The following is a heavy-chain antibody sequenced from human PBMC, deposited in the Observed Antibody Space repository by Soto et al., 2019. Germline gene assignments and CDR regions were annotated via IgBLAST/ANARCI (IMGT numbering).Heavy chain of an antibody. Sequence: SVKVSWKAAGGAFSSYAISWVRQAPGQGLEWMGGIIPIFGTANYAQKFQGRATITADESTSTAYMELSSLRSEDTAVYYCARATYCSGGSCYRDIWGQGTMVTVSS. CDR1: GGAFSSYA. D-gene: IGHD2-15*01. J-gene: IGHJ3*02. V-gene: IGHV1-69*13. CDR2: IIPIFGTA. CDR3: ARATYCSGGSCYRDI.